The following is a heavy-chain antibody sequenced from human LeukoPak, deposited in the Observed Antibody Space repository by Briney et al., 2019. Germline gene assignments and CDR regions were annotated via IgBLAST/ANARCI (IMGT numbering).Heavy chain of an antibody. CDR3: AKSLLSSTWFDAFDI. V-gene: IGHV3-74*01. CDR1: GFTFSSYW. D-gene: IGHD6-13*01. CDR2: ISTDGFST. J-gene: IGHJ3*02. Sequence: PGGSLRLSCAASGFTFSSYWMHWVRQARGKGLVWVSRISTDGFSTIYADSVKGRFTISRDNSKNTLYLQMNSLRAEDTAVYYCAKSLLSSTWFDAFDIWGQGTMVTVSS.